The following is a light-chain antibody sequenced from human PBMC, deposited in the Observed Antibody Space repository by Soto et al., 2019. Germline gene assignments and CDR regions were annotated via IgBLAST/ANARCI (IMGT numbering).Light chain of an antibody. Sequence: QSALAQPASVSGSRGQSITISCTGTSSDVGRYNYVPWFQQHPGKVPKLIIYDVSNWPSGVSDRFSGSKSGNTASLTISGLHPEDEADYYCSSFTSSSTFVFGTGTKLTVL. V-gene: IGLV2-14*03. CDR2: DVS. J-gene: IGLJ1*01. CDR1: SSDVGRYNY. CDR3: SSFTSSSTFV.